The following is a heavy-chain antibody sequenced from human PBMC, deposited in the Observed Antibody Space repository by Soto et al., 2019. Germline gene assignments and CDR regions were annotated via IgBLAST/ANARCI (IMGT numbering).Heavy chain of an antibody. J-gene: IGHJ4*02. D-gene: IGHD3-16*02. CDR2: IYHSGST. Sequence: PSETLSLTCAVSGYSISSGYYWGWIRQRPGKGLEWIGSIYHSGSTYYNPSLKSRVTISVDTSKNQFSLKLSSVTAEDTAVYYCASNYDYVWGSYPMYYFDYWGQGTLVTVSS. CDR3: ASNYDYVWGSYPMYYFDY. CDR1: GYSISSGYY. V-gene: IGHV4-38-2*01.